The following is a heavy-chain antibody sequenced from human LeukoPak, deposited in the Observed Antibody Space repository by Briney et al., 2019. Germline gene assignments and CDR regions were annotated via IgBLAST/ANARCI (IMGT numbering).Heavy chain of an antibody. V-gene: IGHV3-23*01. D-gene: IGHD4-4*01. Sequence: KAGGSLRLSSAASGFTFSSYAISWVRQAPGKGLEWVSGISGSGGSTYYADSVKGRFTISRDNSKNTLYLQVDSLRAEDTAVYYCAKGLGKATVTPLGYWGQGTLVTVSS. CDR3: AKGLGKATVTPLGY. CDR2: ISGSGGST. J-gene: IGHJ4*02. CDR1: GFTFSSYA.